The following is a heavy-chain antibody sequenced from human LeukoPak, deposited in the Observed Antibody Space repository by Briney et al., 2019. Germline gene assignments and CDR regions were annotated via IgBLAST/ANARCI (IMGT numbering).Heavy chain of an antibody. D-gene: IGHD1-26*01. V-gene: IGHV3-48*03. CDR1: GFTFSSYE. J-gene: IGHJ4*02. CDR2: ISSSGSTI. CDR3: ARGIVAYDY. Sequence: GGSLRLSCAASGFTFSSYEMNWVRQAPGKGLEWGSYISSSGSTIYYAESVKCRFTISKDNAKKPLYLEMNSLRAEDKAVYYCARGIVAYDYWGQGTLVTVSS.